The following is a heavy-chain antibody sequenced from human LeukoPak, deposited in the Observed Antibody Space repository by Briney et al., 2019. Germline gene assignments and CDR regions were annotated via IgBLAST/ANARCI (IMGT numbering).Heavy chain of an antibody. D-gene: IGHD5-18*01. V-gene: IGHV4-59*01. J-gene: IGHJ4*02. CDR3: ASHRRSHGAEY. Sequence: PSETLSLTCTVSGGFFEHYFWSWIRQPPGKGLEFIGYVYYTGSTDYSPSLKSRLTISADTSKNQFSLKLSSVTAADTAVYYCASHRRSHGAEYWGQGTLVTVSS. CDR2: VYYTGST. CDR1: GGFFEHYF.